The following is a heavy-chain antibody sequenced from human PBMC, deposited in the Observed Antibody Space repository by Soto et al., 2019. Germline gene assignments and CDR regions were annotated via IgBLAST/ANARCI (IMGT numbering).Heavy chain of an antibody. CDR2: ISYDGSNK. CDR1: GFTFSSYG. V-gene: IGHV3-30*18. J-gene: IGHJ6*02. Sequence: PGGSLRLSCAASGFTFSSYGMHWVRQAPGKGLEWVAVISYDGSNKYYADSVKGRFTISRDNSKNTLYLQMNSLRAEDTAVYYCAKLAYSSSSGRYYYYGMDVWGQGTXVTVSS. D-gene: IGHD6-6*01. CDR3: AKLAYSSSSGRYYYYGMDV.